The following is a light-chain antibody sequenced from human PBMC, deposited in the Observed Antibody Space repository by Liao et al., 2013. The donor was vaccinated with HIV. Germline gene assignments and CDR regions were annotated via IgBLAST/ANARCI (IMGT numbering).Light chain of an antibody. J-gene: IGLJ1*01. V-gene: IGLV3-1*01. CDR2: QDS. CDR3: QAWDSSTGI. CDR1: KLGHKY. Sequence: SYDLTQPRSVSVSPGQTATITCSGDKLGHKYVCWYQQKPGQSPVVVIYQDSKRPSGIPERFSGSNSGNTATLTISGTQAMDEADYYCQAWDSSTGIFGTGTKVTVL.